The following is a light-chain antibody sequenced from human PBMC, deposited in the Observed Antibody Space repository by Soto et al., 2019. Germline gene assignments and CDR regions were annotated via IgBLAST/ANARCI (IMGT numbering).Light chain of an antibody. CDR3: QLTYRDIS. V-gene: IGKV1-39*01. J-gene: IGKJ4*01. CDR2: GAS. Sequence: DVRMTQSPSSLSASVGDTITITCRASRTINTYLNWFQQKPGEPPRLLIYGASTLHDGVPSRFSGSGSGADFSLSISGLQPEDCASYHCQLTYRDISFGGGTKV. CDR1: RTINTY.